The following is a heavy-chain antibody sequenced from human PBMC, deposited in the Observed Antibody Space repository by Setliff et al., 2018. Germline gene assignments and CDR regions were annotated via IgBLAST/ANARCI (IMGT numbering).Heavy chain of an antibody. Sequence: ASVKVSCKASGYSFTLYAMHWMRQAPGQRLEWMGWMNIDNGKTEYSQEFQDRVTFTRDTFAETAYMELRSLTSDDTAVYFCSAATNKWSRPPLLASWGQGSPVTVS. CDR3: SAATNKWSRPPLLAS. CDR1: GYSFTLYA. J-gene: IGHJ4*02. D-gene: IGHD2-15*01. CDR2: MNIDNGKT. V-gene: IGHV1-3*04.